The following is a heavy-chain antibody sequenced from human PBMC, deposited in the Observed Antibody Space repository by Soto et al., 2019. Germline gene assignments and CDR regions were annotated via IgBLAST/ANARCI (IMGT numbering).Heavy chain of an antibody. CDR3: GKTDGVEGQLVDS. CDR2: ISGSGGRI. J-gene: IGHJ4*02. D-gene: IGHD6-6*01. CDR1: GFTLSNYA. Sequence: EVQLLESGGGLVQPGGSLRLSCAASGFTLSNYAMSWVRQAPGKGLEWDSTISGSGGRIYYADYVKGRFTISRDNSKNTLYLQMSSLRAEDTTVYYCGKTDGVEGQLVDSWGQGTLVTVSS. V-gene: IGHV3-23*01.